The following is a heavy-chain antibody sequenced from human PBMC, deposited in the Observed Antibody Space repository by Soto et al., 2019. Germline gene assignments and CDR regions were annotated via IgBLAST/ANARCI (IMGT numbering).Heavy chain of an antibody. D-gene: IGHD3-10*01. Sequence: SETLSLTCTVSGGSISSYYWSWIRQPPGKGLEYIGYIHYSGSTNYKPSLRSRVTISVDTSKNQFSLTLSSVTAADTAVYFCARLAHHGSGSYPDNWGQGRLVTVSS. CDR1: GGSISSYY. J-gene: IGHJ4*02. CDR2: IHYSGST. CDR3: ARLAHHGSGSYPDN. V-gene: IGHV4-59*12.